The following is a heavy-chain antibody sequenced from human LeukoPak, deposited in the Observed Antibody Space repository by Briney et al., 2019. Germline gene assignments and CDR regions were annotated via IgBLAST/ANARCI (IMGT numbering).Heavy chain of an antibody. D-gene: IGHD6-6*01. J-gene: IGHJ4*02. CDR3: ARDHEVSSSSFDY. V-gene: IGHV4-39*07. CDR2: IYYSGNT. Sequence: PSETLSLICTVSRGSVNSISYYWGWIRQPPGKGLEWIGTIYYSGNTYYNPSLESRVTISVDTSKNQFSLKLTSVTAADTAVYYCARDHEVSSSSFDYWGQGTLVTVSS. CDR1: RGSVNSISYY.